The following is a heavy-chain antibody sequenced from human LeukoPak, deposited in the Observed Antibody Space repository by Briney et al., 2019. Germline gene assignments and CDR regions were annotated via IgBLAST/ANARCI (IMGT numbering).Heavy chain of an antibody. CDR2: IYYSGST. CDR3: ARHSNYGSGMPWFDP. V-gene: IGHV4-59*08. D-gene: IGHD3-10*01. Sequence: SETLSLTCTVSGGSISSYYWSWIRQPPGKGLEWIGYIYYSGSTNYNPSLKSRVTISVDTSKNQFSLKLSSVTAADTAVYYCARHSNYGSGMPWFDPWGQGTLVTVSS. J-gene: IGHJ5*02. CDR1: GGSISSYY.